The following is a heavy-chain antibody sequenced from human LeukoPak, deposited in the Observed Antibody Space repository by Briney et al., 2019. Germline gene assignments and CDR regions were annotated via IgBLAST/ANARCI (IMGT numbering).Heavy chain of an antibody. Sequence: SETLSLTCAVYGGSFSGYYWSWLRQPPGKGLEWIGEINHSGSTNYNPSLKSRVTISVDTSKNQFSLKLSSVTAADTAVYYCARGRIAYYYGSGSYKPQVDYWGQGTLVTVSS. CDR1: GGSFSGYY. CDR2: INHSGST. D-gene: IGHD3-10*01. V-gene: IGHV4-34*01. J-gene: IGHJ4*02. CDR3: ARGRIAYYYGSGSYKPQVDY.